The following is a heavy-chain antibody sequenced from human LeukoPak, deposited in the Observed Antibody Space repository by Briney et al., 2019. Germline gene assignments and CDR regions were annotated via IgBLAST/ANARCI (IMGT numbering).Heavy chain of an antibody. CDR3: AKHPASGESGYHSFEY. Sequence: GGPLRLSCAASGFTFNSYAMSWVRQAPGKVLEWVSSISGSGGTTYYTDSVKGRFTISRDNSKNTLYLQMNSLRAEDTAVYYCAKHPASGESGYHSFEYWGQGTLVTVSS. V-gene: IGHV3-23*01. CDR1: GFTFNSYA. D-gene: IGHD3-3*01. J-gene: IGHJ4*02. CDR2: ISGSGGTT.